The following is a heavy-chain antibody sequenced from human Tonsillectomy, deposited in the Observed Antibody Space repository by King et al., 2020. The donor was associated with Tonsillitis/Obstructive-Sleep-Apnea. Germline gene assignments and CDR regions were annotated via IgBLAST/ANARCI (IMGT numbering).Heavy chain of an antibody. Sequence: VQLQQWGAGLLKPSETLSLTCAVYGGSFSGYYWSWIRQPPGKGLEWIGEINHSGSTNYNPSLKSRVTISVDTSKNQFSLKLSSVTAADTAVYYCARGQPPKDIVVVPAATSEGYYFDYWGQGTLVTVSS. CDR2: INHSGST. V-gene: IGHV4-34*01. CDR1: GGSFSGYY. D-gene: IGHD2-2*01. CDR3: ARGQPPKDIVVVPAATSEGYYFDY. J-gene: IGHJ4*02.